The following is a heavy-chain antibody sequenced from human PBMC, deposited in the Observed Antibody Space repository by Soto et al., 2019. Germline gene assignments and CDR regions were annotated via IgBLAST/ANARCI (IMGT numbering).Heavy chain of an antibody. CDR2: IKQDGSEK. D-gene: IGHD4-17*01. J-gene: IGHJ4*02. V-gene: IGHV3-7*01. CDR1: GFTFSSYW. Sequence: GXSLRLACAASGFTFSSYWLSWFRQAPGKGLEWVANIKQDGSEKYYVDSAKGRFTISRDNAKNSLYLQMNSLRAEDTAVYYCATYGDFLDYWGQGTLVTVSS. CDR3: ATYGDFLDY.